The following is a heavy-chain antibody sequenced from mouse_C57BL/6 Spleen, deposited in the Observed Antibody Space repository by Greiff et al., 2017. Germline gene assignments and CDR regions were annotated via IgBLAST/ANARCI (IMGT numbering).Heavy chain of an antibody. CDR3: AREETAYYSNDEYFDV. CDR2: IDPSDSYT. CDR1: GYTFTSYW. Sequence: QVQLQQPGAELVKPGASVKLSCKASGYTFTSYWMQWVKQRPGQGLEWIGEIDPSDSYTNYNQKFKGKATLTVDTSSSTAYMQLSSLTSEDSAVYYCAREETAYYSNDEYFDVWGTGTTVTVSS. J-gene: IGHJ1*03. V-gene: IGHV1-50*01. D-gene: IGHD2-5*01.